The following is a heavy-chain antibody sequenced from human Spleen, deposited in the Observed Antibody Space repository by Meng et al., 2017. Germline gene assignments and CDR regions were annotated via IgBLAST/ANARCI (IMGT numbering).Heavy chain of an antibody. V-gene: IGHV4-31*11. D-gene: IGHD6-13*01. CDR2: IYYSGST. Sequence: QVQLEQWAPGLLKPSETLSPTCVVPGGSFSDYYWSWIRQHPGKGLEWIGYIYYSGSTYYNPSLKSRVTISVDTSKNQFSLKLSSVTAADTAVYYCAREGRYSRLNWFDPWGQGTLVTVSS. J-gene: IGHJ5*02. CDR1: GGSFSDYY. CDR3: AREGRYSRLNWFDP.